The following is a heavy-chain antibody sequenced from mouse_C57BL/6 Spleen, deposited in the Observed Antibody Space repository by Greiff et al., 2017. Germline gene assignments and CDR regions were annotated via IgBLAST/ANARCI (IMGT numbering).Heavy chain of an antibody. Sequence: QVQLQPSGAELVKPGASVKISCKASGYAFSSYWLNWVKQRPGKGLAWIGQIYTGDGDTNYNGKFKGKATLTADKSSSTAYMQLSSLTSEDSAVYFCARWGSNFYYAMDYWGQGTSGTVSA. CDR1: GYAFSSYW. CDR2: IYTGDGDT. CDR3: ARWGSNFYYAMDY. J-gene: IGHJ4*01. D-gene: IGHD2-5*01. V-gene: IGHV1-80*01.